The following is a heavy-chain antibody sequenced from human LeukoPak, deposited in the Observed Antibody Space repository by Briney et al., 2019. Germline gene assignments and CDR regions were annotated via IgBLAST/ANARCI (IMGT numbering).Heavy chain of an antibody. Sequence: GASVKVSCKASGYTFTGYYMHWVRQAPGQGLEWMGWINPNSGGTNYAQKFQGRVTMTRVTSISTAYMELSRLRSDDTAVYYCARVSIKWELLPYFDYWGQGTLVTVSS. D-gene: IGHD1-26*01. CDR2: INPNSGGT. J-gene: IGHJ4*02. V-gene: IGHV1-2*02. CDR1: GYTFTGYY. CDR3: ARVSIKWELLPYFDY.